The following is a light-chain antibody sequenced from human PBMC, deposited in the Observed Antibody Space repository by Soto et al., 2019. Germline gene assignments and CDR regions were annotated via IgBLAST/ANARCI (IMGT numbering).Light chain of an antibody. CDR1: QSVSSK. CDR3: QQFNNWPRT. V-gene: IGKV3-15*01. CDR2: GAS. J-gene: IGKJ1*01. Sequence: EIVMTQSPATLSVSPGERATLSCRASQSVSSKLAWYQQKPGQAPRLLIYGASTRATGIPARFSGSGSGTDFTLTISSLQSEDFAVYYCQQFNNWPRTVGQGTKVEI.